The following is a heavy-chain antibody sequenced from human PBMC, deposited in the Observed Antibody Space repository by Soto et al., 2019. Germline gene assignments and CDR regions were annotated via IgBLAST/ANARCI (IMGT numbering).Heavy chain of an antibody. CDR1: GFTFGDYG. J-gene: IGHJ3*02. CDR3: ARDIDIVATIGGGAFDI. CDR2: INWNGGST. D-gene: IGHD5-12*01. V-gene: IGHV3-20*04. Sequence: GGSLRLSCAASGFTFGDYGMSWVRQAPGKGLEWVSGINWNGGSTGYADSVKGRFTISRDNAKKSLYLQMNRLRAEDTALYYCARDIDIVATIGGGAFDIWGQGTMVTVSS.